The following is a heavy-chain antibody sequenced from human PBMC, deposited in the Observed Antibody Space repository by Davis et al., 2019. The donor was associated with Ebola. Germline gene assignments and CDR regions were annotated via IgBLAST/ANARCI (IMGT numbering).Heavy chain of an antibody. CDR2: ISYDGSNK. J-gene: IGHJ6*04. Sequence: GGSLRLSCAASGSTFRSYSMNWVRQAPGKGLEWVAVISYDGSNKYYADSVKGRFTISSDNSKNTLYLQMNSLRAEDTAVYYCAKEPDSSGPMALYYYYYGMDVWGKGTTVTVSS. CDR3: AKEPDSSGPMALYYYYYGMDV. CDR1: GSTFRSYS. V-gene: IGHV3-30*18. D-gene: IGHD3-22*01.